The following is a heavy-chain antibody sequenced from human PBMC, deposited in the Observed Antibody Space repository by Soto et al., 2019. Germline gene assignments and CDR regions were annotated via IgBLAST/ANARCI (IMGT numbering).Heavy chain of an antibody. CDR2: ISAYNGNT. Sequence: QVQLVQSGAEVKKPGASVKVSCKASGYTFTSYGFSWVRQAPGQGLEWMGWISAYNGNTNYAQKLQGRLTMTTDTATSTAYMELRSSRSDDTAVYCCASFREGYSYGWSYSYGMDVWGQGTTVTVSS. D-gene: IGHD5-18*01. CDR3: ASFREGYSYGWSYSYGMDV. CDR1: GYTFTSYG. V-gene: IGHV1-18*01. J-gene: IGHJ6*02.